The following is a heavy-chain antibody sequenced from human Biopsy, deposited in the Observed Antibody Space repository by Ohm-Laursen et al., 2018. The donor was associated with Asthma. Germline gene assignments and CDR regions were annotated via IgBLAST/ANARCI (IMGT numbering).Heavy chain of an antibody. CDR3: AKARIHHFYDSSGYYQHD. J-gene: IGHJ4*02. Sequence: SLRLSCTASGFSFGSFGMHWVRQVPGKGPEWVALISFDGRYEYYADSVKGRFTISRDNPMKRLYLQMSSLTAEDTAVYYCAKARIHHFYDSSGYYQHDWGQGTLVTVSS. CDR1: GFSFGSFG. D-gene: IGHD3-22*01. CDR2: ISFDGRYE. V-gene: IGHV3-30*18.